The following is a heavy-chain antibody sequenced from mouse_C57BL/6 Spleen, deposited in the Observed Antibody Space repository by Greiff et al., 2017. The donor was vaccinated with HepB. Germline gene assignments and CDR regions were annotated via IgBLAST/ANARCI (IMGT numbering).Heavy chain of an antibody. J-gene: IGHJ1*03. D-gene: IGHD2-3*01. V-gene: IGHV3-6*01. CDR2: ISYDGSN. Sequence: ESGPGLVKPSQSLSLTCSVTGYSITSGYYWNWIRQFPGNKLEWMGYISYDGSNNYNPSLKNRISITRDTSKNQFFLKLNSVTTEDTATYYCARVYDGYYEYFDVWGTGTTVTVSS. CDR3: ARVYDGYYEYFDV. CDR1: GYSITSGYY.